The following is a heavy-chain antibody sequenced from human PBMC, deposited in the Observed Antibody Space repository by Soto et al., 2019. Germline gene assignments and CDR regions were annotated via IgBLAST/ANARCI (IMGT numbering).Heavy chain of an antibody. CDR2: IYYSGST. CDR3: ARVGYDGGNSPYYYGMDV. Sequence: TLSLTCTVSGGSISGGGYYWRWIREHPGKGLEWIGYIYYSGSTYYNPSLKSRVTISVDTSKNQFSLKLSSVTAADTAVYYCARVGYDGGNSPYYYGMDVWGQGTTVTVSS. V-gene: IGHV4-31*03. D-gene: IGHD2-21*02. J-gene: IGHJ6*02. CDR1: GGSISGGGYY.